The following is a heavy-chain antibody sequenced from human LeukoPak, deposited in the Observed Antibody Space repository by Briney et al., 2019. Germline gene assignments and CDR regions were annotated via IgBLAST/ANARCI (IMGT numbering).Heavy chain of an antibody. J-gene: IGHJ4*02. CDR3: AKANHHDIVVVPAAIEQTYYFDY. CDR2: IKQDGSEK. D-gene: IGHD2-2*01. CDR1: GFTFSSYW. V-gene: IGHV3-7*03. Sequence: GGSLRLSCAASGFTFSSYWMSWVRQAPGKGLEWVANIKQDGSEKYYVDSVKGRFTISRDNAKNSLYLQMNSLRAEDTALYYCAKANHHDIVVVPAAIEQTYYFDYWGRGTLVTVSS.